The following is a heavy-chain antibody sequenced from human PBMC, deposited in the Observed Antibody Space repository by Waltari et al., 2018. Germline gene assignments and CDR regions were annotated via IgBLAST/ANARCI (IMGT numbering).Heavy chain of an antibody. CDR3: ARDFRNGASDI. V-gene: IGHV3-11*04. D-gene: IGHD1-1*01. Sequence: QVQLVESGGGLVKLGESLELSLPPSGFTPGDPSITWTRQAPGKGLEWISYISGSGTIIYYADSVKGRFTISRDNAKNSLYLQMDSLRADDTAVYYCARDFRNGASDIWGRGTMVTVAS. CDR2: ISGSGTII. CDR1: GFTPGDPS. J-gene: IGHJ3*02.